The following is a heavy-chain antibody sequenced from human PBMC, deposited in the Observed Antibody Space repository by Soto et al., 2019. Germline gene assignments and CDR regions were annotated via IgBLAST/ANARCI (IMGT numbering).Heavy chain of an antibody. D-gene: IGHD2-21*01. V-gene: IGHV3-11*06. J-gene: IGHJ4*02. CDR3: ARGGGGGLFEH. CDR2: ISPKSTYR. CDR1: GFPFSDYY. Sequence: GGSLRLSCATSGFPFSDYYMSWIRQAPGKGLEWLSHISPKSTYRNYADSVKGRFTISRDNTKSSLFLQMNSLGVEDTAVYYCARGGGGGLFEHWGQGVLVTVS.